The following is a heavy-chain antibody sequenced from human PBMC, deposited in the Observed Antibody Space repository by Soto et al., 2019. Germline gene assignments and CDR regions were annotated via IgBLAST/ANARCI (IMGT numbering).Heavy chain of an antibody. V-gene: IGHV3-74*01. CDR2: INSAGSGI. D-gene: IGHD3-10*01. CDR1: GSFFSSYW. CDR3: TRGRWVLPLFDH. Sequence: PGGSLRLSCTASGSFFSSYWMFWVRDVPGKGLEWVSRINSAGSGIGYAGSVKGRFTVSRDNANNTLYLHLSSLSAEDTAVYYCTRGRWVLPLFDHWGQGTPVTVSS. J-gene: IGHJ4*02.